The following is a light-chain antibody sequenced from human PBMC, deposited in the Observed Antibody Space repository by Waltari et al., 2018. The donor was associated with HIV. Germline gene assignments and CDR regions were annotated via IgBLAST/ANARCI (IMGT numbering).Light chain of an antibody. CDR2: GAS. CDR3: QQYATSQSIT. V-gene: IGKV3-20*01. J-gene: IGKJ5*01. CDR1: QSVTGDY. Sequence: IVLTQSPGTLSLSPGERAVLSCRASQSVTGDYLAWYQQRPGQPPRVLIVGASSRATGIPDRFTGSGSGTDFTLTINRRAPEDSAMYYCQQYATSQSITFGQGTRLEI.